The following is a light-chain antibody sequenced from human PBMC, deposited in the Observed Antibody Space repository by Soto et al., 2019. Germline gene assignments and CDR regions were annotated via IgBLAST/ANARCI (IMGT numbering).Light chain of an antibody. J-gene: IGKJ2*01. CDR1: QSVSSN. Sequence: EIVMTQSPATLSVSPGERATLSCRASQSVSSNLAWYQQKPGQAPRLLIYGASTRATGIPARFSGSGSGTAFTLPISSLQSEDFAVYYCQQYNKWPPYTFGQGTKLEIK. V-gene: IGKV3-15*01. CDR3: QQYNKWPPYT. CDR2: GAS.